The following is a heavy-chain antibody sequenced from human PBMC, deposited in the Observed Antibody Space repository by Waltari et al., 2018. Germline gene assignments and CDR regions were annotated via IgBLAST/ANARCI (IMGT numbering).Heavy chain of an antibody. D-gene: IGHD2-15*01. Sequence: VQLVQSGAAVTKPGASVKVSCRVSGYSLTESALHWVRPAPGKGLEWLGGFDPEYGEAVYAQEFQGRVNMTEDTSKDTAYMELSSLTYEDTAVYYCTRDRVGYCSGGTCYSRWFDPWGQGTLVTVSS. V-gene: IGHV1-24*01. CDR2: FDPEYGEA. CDR1: GYSLTESA. CDR3: TRDRVGYCSGGTCYSRWFDP. J-gene: IGHJ5*02.